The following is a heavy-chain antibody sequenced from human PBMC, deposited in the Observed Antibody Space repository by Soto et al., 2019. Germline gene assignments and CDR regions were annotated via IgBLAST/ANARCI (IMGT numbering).Heavy chain of an antibody. J-gene: IGHJ5*02. V-gene: IGHV4-31*03. Sequence: SEIRSLPCTVSGSSITNGNSDWSWIRQLPGKGLEWVGNIFYIATTTYNPSLKSRVTMSIDTSKNQFSLKLRSVVAADTAMYYCAKNETTRPWFAPWGQGTLVTVSS. CDR1: GSSITNGNSD. D-gene: IGHD1-1*01. CDR2: IFYIATT. CDR3: AKNETTRPWFAP.